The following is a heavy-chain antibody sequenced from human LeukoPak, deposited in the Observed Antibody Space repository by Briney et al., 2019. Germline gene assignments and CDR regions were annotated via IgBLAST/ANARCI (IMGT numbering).Heavy chain of an antibody. J-gene: IGHJ4*02. CDR2: ISYDGSEK. D-gene: IGHD2-2*01. V-gene: IGHV3-30*18. Sequence: GGSLRLSCAASGFTFSTYVFHWVRQAPGKGLEWVAVISYDGSEKYYADSVKGRFTISRDNSKNTLYLQMTSLRAEDMAVYYCAKEYCSTTNCLGDWGLGTLVTVSS. CDR1: GFTFSTYV. CDR3: AKEYCSTTNCLGD.